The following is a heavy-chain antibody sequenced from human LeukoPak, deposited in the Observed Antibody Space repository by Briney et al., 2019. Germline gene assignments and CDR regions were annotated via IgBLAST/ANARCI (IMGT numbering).Heavy chain of an antibody. V-gene: IGHV4-31*03. CDR2: IYYSGST. Sequence: SQTLSLTCTVSGGSISSAGYYWSWIRQHPGTGLEWIGYIYYSGSTYYNPSPKSRVTVSVDTSKNQFSLNLSSVTAADTAVYYCAAGPASPHYYYGMGVWGQGTTVTVSS. CDR3: AAGPASPHYYYGMGV. J-gene: IGHJ6*02. CDR1: GGSISSAGYY. D-gene: IGHD6-13*01.